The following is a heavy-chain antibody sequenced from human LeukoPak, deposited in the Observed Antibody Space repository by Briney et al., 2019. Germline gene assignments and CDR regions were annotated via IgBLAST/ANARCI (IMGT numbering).Heavy chain of an antibody. V-gene: IGHV3-21*01. CDR1: GFTFSSYS. Sequence: PGGSLRLSCAASGFTFSSYSMNWVRQAPGKGLEWVSSISSSSSYIYYADSVKGRFTISRDNAKNSLYLQMNSLRAEDTAVYYCARDPQAFYGSGSFFDYWGQGTLVTVSS. CDR2: ISSSSSYI. CDR3: ARDPQAFYGSGSFFDY. D-gene: IGHD3-10*01. J-gene: IGHJ4*02.